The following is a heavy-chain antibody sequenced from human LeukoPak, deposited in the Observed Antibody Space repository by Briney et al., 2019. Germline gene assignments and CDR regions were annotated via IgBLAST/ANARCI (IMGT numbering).Heavy chain of an antibody. Sequence: GGSLRLSCAASGFTFSGSTMHWVRQASGKGLEWVGRIRSKVNNYATAYAASVKGRFTISRDDSKNTTYLQMNSLKTEDTAVYYCIRPGRDWNHGGETDYWGQGTLVTVSS. V-gene: IGHV3-73*01. CDR2: IRSKVNNYAT. D-gene: IGHD1-1*01. CDR1: GFTFSGST. J-gene: IGHJ4*02. CDR3: IRPGRDWNHGGETDY.